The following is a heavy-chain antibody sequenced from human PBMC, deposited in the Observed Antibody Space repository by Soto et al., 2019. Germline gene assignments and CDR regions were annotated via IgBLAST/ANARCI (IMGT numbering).Heavy chain of an antibody. V-gene: IGHV4-59*01. Sequence: SETLSLPGTVSGGSISNYYCSWIRQPPWKRLEWIGHIYSSGSTHYNPSLKSRVTISLGPSENQLSLSLTSVTAADTAVYYCARKSNGPIAFDLSGPGTLVNVSS. CDR1: GGSISNYY. J-gene: IGHJ4*02. CDR3: ARKSNGPIAFDL. CDR2: IYSSGST.